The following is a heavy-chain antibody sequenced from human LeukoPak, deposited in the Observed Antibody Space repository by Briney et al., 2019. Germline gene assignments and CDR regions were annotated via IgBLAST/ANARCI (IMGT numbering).Heavy chain of an antibody. CDR3: ARDPSIAVAGADAFDI. CDR1: GYTFTSYG. V-gene: IGHV1-18*01. J-gene: IGHJ3*02. CDR2: ISAYNGNT. D-gene: IGHD6-19*01. Sequence: GASVKVSCKASGYTFTSYGISWVRQAPGQGLERMGWISAYNGNTNYAQKLQGRVTMTTDTSTSTAYMELRSLRSDDTAVYYCARDPSIAVAGADAFDIWGQGTMVTVSS.